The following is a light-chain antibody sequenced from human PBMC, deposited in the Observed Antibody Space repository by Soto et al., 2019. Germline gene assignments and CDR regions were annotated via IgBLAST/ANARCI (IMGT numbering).Light chain of an antibody. Sequence: EVVMTQSPATLSVSPGERATLSCRASQSVSRNLAWYQQKPGQAPRLLIYGASTRATGIPARFSGSGSGAEFTLTISSLQSEDFAVYFCQHFDHWPLTFGGGTKVEI. CDR2: GAS. CDR3: QHFDHWPLT. V-gene: IGKV3-15*01. J-gene: IGKJ4*01. CDR1: QSVSRN.